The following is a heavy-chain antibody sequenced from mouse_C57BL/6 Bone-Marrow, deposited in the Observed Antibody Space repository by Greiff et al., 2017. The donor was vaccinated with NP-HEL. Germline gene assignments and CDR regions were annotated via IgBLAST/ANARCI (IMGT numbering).Heavy chain of an antibody. Sequence: EVMLVESGGGLVKPGGSLKLSCAASGFTFSDYGMHWVRQAPEKGLEWVAYISSGSSTIYYADTVKGRFTISRDNAKNTLFLQMTSLRSEDTAMYYCARQGYYGSSYPFAYWGQGTLVTVSA. V-gene: IGHV5-17*01. J-gene: IGHJ3*01. CDR1: GFTFSDYG. CDR3: ARQGYYGSSYPFAY. D-gene: IGHD1-1*01. CDR2: ISSGSSTI.